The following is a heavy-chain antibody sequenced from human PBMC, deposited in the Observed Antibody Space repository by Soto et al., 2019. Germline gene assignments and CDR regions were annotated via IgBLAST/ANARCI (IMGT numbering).Heavy chain of an antibody. D-gene: IGHD3-3*01. V-gene: IGHV3-7*03. CDR3: AKDGTYYDFWSGYYYYGMDV. CDR2: IKQDGSEK. Sequence: PGGSLRLSCAASGFTFSSYWMSWVRQAPGKGLEWVANIKQDGSEKYYVDSVKGRFTISRDNAKNSLYLQMNSLRAEDTALYYCAKDGTYYDFWSGYYYYGMDVWGQGTTVTVSS. J-gene: IGHJ6*02. CDR1: GFTFSSYW.